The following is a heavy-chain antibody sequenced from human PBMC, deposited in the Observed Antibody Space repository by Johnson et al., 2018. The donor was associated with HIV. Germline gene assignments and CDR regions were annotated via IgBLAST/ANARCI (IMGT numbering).Heavy chain of an antibody. CDR1: GFTFSSYW. CDR3: ARVWVVEVAGGAFDI. D-gene: IGHD6-19*01. J-gene: IGHJ3*02. V-gene: IGHV3-7*01. Sequence: VQLVESGGGLAQPGGSLRLSCAASGFTFSSYWMAWVRQAPGKGLEWVANVKQDGSEKNYVDSVKGRFTISRDNAKNSMYLQMNSMRGEDTAVYYCARVWVVEVAGGAFDIWGQGTMVTVSS. CDR2: VKQDGSEK.